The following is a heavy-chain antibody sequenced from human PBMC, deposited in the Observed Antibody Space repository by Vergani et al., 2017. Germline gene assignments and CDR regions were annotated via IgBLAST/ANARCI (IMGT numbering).Heavy chain of an antibody. D-gene: IGHD2-8*01. V-gene: IGHV3-21*01. CDR3: AREGGGKVNGMGYY. Sequence: EVQLVESGGGLVKPGGSLRLSCAASGFTFSSYSMNWVRQAPGKGLEWVSSISSSSSYIYYADSVKGRFTISRDNAKNSLYLQMNSLRAEDTAVYYCAREGGGKVNGMGYYWGQGTLVTVSS. CDR1: GFTFSSYS. J-gene: IGHJ4*02. CDR2: ISSSSSYI.